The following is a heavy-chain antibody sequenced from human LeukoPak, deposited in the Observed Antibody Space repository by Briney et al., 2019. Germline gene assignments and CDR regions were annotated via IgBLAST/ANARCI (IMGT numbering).Heavy chain of an antibody. CDR3: ARVVVVAADLFDY. Sequence: SETLSLTCAVYGGSFSGYYWSWIRQPPGKGLEWIGEINHSGSTNYNPSLKSRVTISVDTSKNQFSLKLSSVTAADTAVYYCARVVVVAADLFDYWGQGTLVTVSS. V-gene: IGHV4-34*01. CDR2: INHSGST. D-gene: IGHD2-15*01. J-gene: IGHJ4*02. CDR1: GGSFSGYY.